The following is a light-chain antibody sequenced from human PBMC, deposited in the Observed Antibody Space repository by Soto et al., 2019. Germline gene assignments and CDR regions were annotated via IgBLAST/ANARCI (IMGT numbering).Light chain of an antibody. CDR1: QFLSDSF. CDR2: GVS. J-gene: IGKJ1*01. CDR3: QQDHRSPQT. Sequence: EIVLTQSPGTLSLSPGERATLSCRASQFLSDSFIAWYQQKPGQTPRLLIYGVSNRATGVPDRFRGSGSGSDFTLTISNLQPEDFAVYYCQQDHRSPQTFGQGTEVEIK. V-gene: IGKV3-20*01.